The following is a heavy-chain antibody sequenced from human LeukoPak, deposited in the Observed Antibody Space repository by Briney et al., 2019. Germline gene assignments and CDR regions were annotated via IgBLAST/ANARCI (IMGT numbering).Heavy chain of an antibody. D-gene: IGHD3-10*01. V-gene: IGHV4-61*02. Sequence: RSETLSHTCTVSGGSINSDNYYWNWIRQPAGKGLEWIGRISNSGTTNYNPSLNSRVTISLDTSKNQSSLMLNSVTAADTAVYYCAREWSFWGQGTKVTVSS. CDR3: AREWSF. CDR2: ISNSGTT. J-gene: IGHJ3*01. CDR1: GGSINSDNYY.